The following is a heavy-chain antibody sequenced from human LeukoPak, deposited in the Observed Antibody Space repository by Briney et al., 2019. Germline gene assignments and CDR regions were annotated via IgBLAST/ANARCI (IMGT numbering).Heavy chain of an antibody. CDR3: ARLYYYYGMDV. CDR2: KYYSGNS. CDR1: GGSISSSTYY. V-gene: IGHV4-39*01. Sequence: SETLSLTCTVSGGSISSSTYYWGWIRQPPGKGLELIGSKYYSGNSYYNPSLKSRVSISVDTSKNQFSLKLSSVTAADTAVYYCARLYYYYGMDVWGQGTTVSVSS. J-gene: IGHJ6*02.